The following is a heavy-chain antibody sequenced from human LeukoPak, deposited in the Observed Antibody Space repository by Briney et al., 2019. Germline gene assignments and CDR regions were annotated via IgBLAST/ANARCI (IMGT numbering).Heavy chain of an antibody. CDR1: GYTLTELS. J-gene: IGHJ5*02. CDR2: FDPEDGET. CDR3: ATATGWYNWFDP. Sequence: ASVKVSCKVSGYTLTELSMHWVRQAPGKGLEWMGGFDPEDGETTYAQKFQGRVTMTEDTSTDTAYMELSSLRSEDTAVYYCATATGWYNWFDPWGQGTLVTVSS. D-gene: IGHD6-19*01. V-gene: IGHV1-24*01.